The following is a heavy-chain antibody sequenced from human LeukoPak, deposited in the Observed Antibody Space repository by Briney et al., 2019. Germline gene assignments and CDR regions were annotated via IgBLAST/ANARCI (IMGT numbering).Heavy chain of an antibody. CDR2: IYYSGST. J-gene: IGHJ4*02. CDR1: GGSISSYY. CDR3: ARSYSGSYYWYFDY. V-gene: IGHV4-59*08. Sequence: PSETLSLTCTVSGGSISSYYWSWIRQPPGKGLEWIGYIYYSGSTNYNPSLKSRVTISVDTSKNQFSLKLSSVTAADTAVYYCARSYSGSYYWYFDYWGQGTLVTVSS. D-gene: IGHD1-26*01.